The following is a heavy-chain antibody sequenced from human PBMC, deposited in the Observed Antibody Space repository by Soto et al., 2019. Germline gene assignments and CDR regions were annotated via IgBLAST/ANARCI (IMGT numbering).Heavy chain of an antibody. CDR2: INHSGST. CDR1: GGSFSGYY. J-gene: IGHJ4*02. Sequence: QVQLQQWGAGLLKPSETLSLTCAVYGGSFSGYYWSWIRQPPGKGLEWIGEINHSGSTNYNPSLKSRVTISVDTSKNQFSLKLSSVTAADTAVYYCARVAGGRAYGDYLDYWGQGTLVTVSS. D-gene: IGHD4-17*01. V-gene: IGHV4-34*01. CDR3: ARVAGGRAYGDYLDY.